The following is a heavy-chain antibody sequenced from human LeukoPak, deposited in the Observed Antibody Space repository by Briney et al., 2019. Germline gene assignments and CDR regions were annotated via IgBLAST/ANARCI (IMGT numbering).Heavy chain of an antibody. CDR3: AGILVGATPA. Sequence: PSETLSLTCAVYGGSFSGYYWSWIRQPPGKGLEWIGEINHSGSTNYNPSLKSRVTISVDTSKNQFSLKLSSVTAADTAVYYCAGILVGATPAWGQGTLVTVSS. D-gene: IGHD1-26*01. CDR1: GGSFSGYY. CDR2: INHSGST. J-gene: IGHJ4*02. V-gene: IGHV4-34*01.